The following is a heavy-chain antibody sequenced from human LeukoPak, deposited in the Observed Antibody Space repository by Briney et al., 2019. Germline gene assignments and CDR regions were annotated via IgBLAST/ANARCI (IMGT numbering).Heavy chain of an antibody. D-gene: IGHD5-24*01. Sequence: GGSLRLSCAASGFTFSSYWMSWVRQAPGKGLEWVSYISTSGSTIYYADSVKGRFTISRDNAKNSLYLQMNSLRAEDTAVYYCARDRKRWLLDYWGQGTLVTVSS. J-gene: IGHJ4*02. V-gene: IGHV3-48*04. CDR1: GFTFSSYW. CDR2: ISTSGSTI. CDR3: ARDRKRWLLDY.